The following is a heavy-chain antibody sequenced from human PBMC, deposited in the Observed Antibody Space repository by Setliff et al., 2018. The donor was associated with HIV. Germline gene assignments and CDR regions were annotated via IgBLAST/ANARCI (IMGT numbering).Heavy chain of an antibody. J-gene: IGHJ6*03. D-gene: IGHD3-3*01. CDR1: GGSFSDYY. CDR2: INHSGST. V-gene: IGHV4-34*01. CDR3: ARGKIKRFLEWSYYYYYYMDV. Sequence: PSETLSLTCAVYGGSFSDYYWSWIRQPPGKGLEWIGEINHSGSTNYNPSLKSRVTISVDTSKNQFSLKLSSVTAADTAVYYCARGKIKRFLEWSYYYYYYMDVWGKGTTVTVSS.